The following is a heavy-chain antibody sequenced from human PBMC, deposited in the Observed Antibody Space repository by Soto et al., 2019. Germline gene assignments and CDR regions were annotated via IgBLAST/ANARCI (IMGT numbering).Heavy chain of an antibody. V-gene: IGHV4-38-2*01. CDR1: GYSISSGYY. CDR2: IYHSGST. Sequence: SETLSLTCAVSGYSISSGYYWGWIRQPPGKGLEWIGSIYHSGSTYYNPSLKSRVTISVDTSKNQFSLKLSSVTAADTAVYYCARGEVLPAASLDYWGQGTLVTVSS. J-gene: IGHJ4*02. CDR3: ARGEVLPAASLDY. D-gene: IGHD2-2*01.